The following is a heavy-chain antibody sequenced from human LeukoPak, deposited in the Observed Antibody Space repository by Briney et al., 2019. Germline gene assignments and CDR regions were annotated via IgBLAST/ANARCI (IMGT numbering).Heavy chain of an antibody. CDR2: IRYDGSNK. CDR3: AKLSPTDTSGDY. CDR1: GFMFSSYG. D-gene: IGHD3-10*01. J-gene: IGHJ4*02. V-gene: IGHV3-30*02. Sequence: GGSLRLSCAASGFMFSSYGMHWVRQAPGKGQEWVAFIRYDGSNKYSGDSVRGRFTISRDNSKNTLYLQMNSLRAEDTAVYYCAKLSPTDTSGDYWGQGTLVTVSS.